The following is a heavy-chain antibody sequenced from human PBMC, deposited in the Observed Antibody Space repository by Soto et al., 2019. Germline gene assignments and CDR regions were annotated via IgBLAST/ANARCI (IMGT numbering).Heavy chain of an antibody. Sequence: GASVKVSWKASGYTFTSYGISWVRQAPGQGVEWMGWISAYNGNTNYAQKLQGRATMTTDTSTSTAYMELRSLRSDDTAVYYCARDPVYDYIWGSYRPNWFDPWGQGTLVTVSS. CDR1: GYTFTSYG. CDR3: ARDPVYDYIWGSYRPNWFDP. J-gene: IGHJ5*02. D-gene: IGHD3-16*02. V-gene: IGHV1-18*01. CDR2: ISAYNGNT.